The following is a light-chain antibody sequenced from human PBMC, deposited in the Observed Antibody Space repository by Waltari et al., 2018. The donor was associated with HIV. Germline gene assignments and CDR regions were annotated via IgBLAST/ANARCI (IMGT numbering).Light chain of an antibody. CDR1: SSTIGAGYD. V-gene: IGLV1-40*01. Sequence: QSVLTQPPSVSGAPGQRVTISCTGSSSTIGAGYDVHWYQQLPGTAPKLPIYGNSKRPSGFPDRFSGSKSGTSASLAITGLLAEDEADYYCQSYDSSLSVWVFGGGTKLTVL. CDR3: QSYDSSLSVWV. CDR2: GNS. J-gene: IGLJ3*02.